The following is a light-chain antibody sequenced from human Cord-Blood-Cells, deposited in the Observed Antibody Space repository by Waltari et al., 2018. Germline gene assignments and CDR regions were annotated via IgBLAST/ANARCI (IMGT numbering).Light chain of an antibody. J-gene: IGLJ1*01. V-gene: IGLV2-14*03. Sequence: QSALTQPASVSGSPGQSITISCTGTSSDVGGYNYVSWDQQHPGKAPKLMIYDVSNRPSGVSNRFSCSKSGNTASLTISGLQAEDEADYYCSSYTSSSTLVFGTGTKVTVL. CDR3: SSYTSSSTLV. CDR2: DVS. CDR1: SSDVGGYNY.